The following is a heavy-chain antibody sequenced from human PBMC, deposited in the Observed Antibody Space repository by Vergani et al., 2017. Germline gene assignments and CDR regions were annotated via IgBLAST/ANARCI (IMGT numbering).Heavy chain of an antibody. D-gene: IGHD3-16*01. Sequence: QLQLQESGPGLIKPSETLTLTCTVSGDSISNSNYNWGWIRQPPGKGLEWIWTIFHSGNTYYNPSLKSRVTISVDTSKNQFSLKVNSLTAADTAIYYCASRDELWISDSWGQGTLVTVSS. CDR2: IFHSGNT. CDR3: ASRDELWISDS. CDR1: GDSISNSNYN. J-gene: IGHJ4*02. V-gene: IGHV4-39*01.